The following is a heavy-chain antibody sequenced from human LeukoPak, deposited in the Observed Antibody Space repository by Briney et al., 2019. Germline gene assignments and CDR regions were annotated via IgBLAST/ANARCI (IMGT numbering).Heavy chain of an antibody. CDR3: ATPLGGFLEWLPSY. D-gene: IGHD3-3*01. CDR1: GYTLTELS. J-gene: IGHJ4*02. V-gene: IGHV1-24*01. Sequence: ASVKVSCKVSGYTLTELSMHWVRQAPGKGLEWMGGFDPEDGETIYAQKFQGRVTMTEDTSTDTAYMELSSLRSEDTAVYYCATPLGGFLEWLPSYWGQGTLVIVSS. CDR2: FDPEDGET.